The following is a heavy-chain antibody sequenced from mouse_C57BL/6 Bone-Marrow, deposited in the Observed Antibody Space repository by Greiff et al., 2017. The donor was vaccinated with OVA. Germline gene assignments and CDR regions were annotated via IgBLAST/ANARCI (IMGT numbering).Heavy chain of an antibody. V-gene: IGHV6-3*01. J-gene: IGHJ3*01. Sequence: EVKLEESGGGLVQPGGSMKLSCVASGFTFSNYWMNWVRQSPEKGLEWVAQIRSKSDNYANNYAESVKGRFTISRDDSKSSVDLQMNNLRAADTGIYYCTVRGGFAYWGQGTLVTVSA. CDR1: GFTFSNYW. CDR2: IRSKSDNYAN. CDR3: TVRGGFAY.